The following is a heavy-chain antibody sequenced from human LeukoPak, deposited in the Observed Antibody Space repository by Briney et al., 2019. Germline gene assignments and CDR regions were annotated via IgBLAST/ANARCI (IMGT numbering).Heavy chain of an antibody. CDR1: GGSFSGYY. J-gene: IGHJ4*02. Sequence: SETLSLTCAVYGGSFSGYYWSWIRQPPGKGLEWIGEINHSGSTNYNPSLKSRVTISVDTSKNQFSLKLSSVTAADTAVYYCARVGSCGSHPYYFDYWGQGTLVTVSS. CDR2: INHSGST. V-gene: IGHV4-34*01. D-gene: IGHD6-13*01. CDR3: ARVGSCGSHPYYFDY.